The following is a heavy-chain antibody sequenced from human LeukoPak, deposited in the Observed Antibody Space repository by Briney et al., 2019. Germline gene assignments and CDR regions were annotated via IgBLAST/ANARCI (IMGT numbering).Heavy chain of an antibody. Sequence: SETLSLTCSVSGGSISSGGYYWNWIRQPPGKGLEWIGFIYYTGSTNYNPSLKSRVTISLDTSKNQFSLRLSSVTAADTAVYYCARGYCSGGSCYYFDLWGRGTLVTVSS. CDR1: GGSISSGGYY. V-gene: IGHV4-61*08. D-gene: IGHD2-15*01. CDR2: IYYTGST. J-gene: IGHJ2*01. CDR3: ARGYCSGGSCYYFDL.